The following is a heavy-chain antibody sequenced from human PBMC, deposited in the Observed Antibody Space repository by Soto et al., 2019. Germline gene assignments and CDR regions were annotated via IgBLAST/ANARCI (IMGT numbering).Heavy chain of an antibody. CDR2: ISYDGSNK. Sequence: QVQLVESGGGVVQPGRSLRLSCAASGFTFSSYAMHWVRQAPGKGLEWVAVISYDGSNKYYADSVKARFTISRDNSKNPLYLQMNSLRAEDTAVYYCGGPGIAVLHSNWFGPWGQGTLVTFSA. CDR3: GGPGIAVLHSNWFGP. D-gene: IGHD6-19*01. J-gene: IGHJ5*02. V-gene: IGHV3-30-3*01. CDR1: GFTFSSYA.